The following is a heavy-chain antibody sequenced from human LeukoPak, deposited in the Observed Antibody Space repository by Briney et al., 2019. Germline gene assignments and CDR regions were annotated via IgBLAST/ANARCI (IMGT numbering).Heavy chain of an antibody. Sequence: GGSLRLSCAASGFTFSSYSMNWVRQAPGKGLEWVSYISSSSSTIYYADSVKGRFTISRDNSKNTLYLQMNSLRAEDTAVYYCAKVSYDFWSGLGYWGQGTLVTVSS. CDR1: GFTFSSYS. CDR3: AKVSYDFWSGLGY. V-gene: IGHV3-48*01. CDR2: ISSSSSTI. D-gene: IGHD3-3*01. J-gene: IGHJ4*02.